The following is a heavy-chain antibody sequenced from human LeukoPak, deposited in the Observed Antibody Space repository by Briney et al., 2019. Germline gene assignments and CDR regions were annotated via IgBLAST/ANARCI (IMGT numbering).Heavy chain of an antibody. CDR1: GGSISSITYY. J-gene: IGHJ4*02. Sequence: SETLSFTCTVSGGSISSITYYWGWIRQPPGKGLEWIANTYYGGSTYYNPSLKRRVTISVDTLKNQLSLNLTSVTAADTAVYYCARGAAVAGARGPISHFDYWGQGTLVTVSS. CDR2: TYYGGST. V-gene: IGHV4-39*07. CDR3: ARGAAVAGARGPISHFDY. D-gene: IGHD6-19*01.